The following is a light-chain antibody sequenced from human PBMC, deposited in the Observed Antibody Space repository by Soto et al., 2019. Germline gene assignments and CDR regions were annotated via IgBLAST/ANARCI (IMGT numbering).Light chain of an antibody. V-gene: IGKV1-5*01. J-gene: IGKJ1*01. CDR2: DAS. CDR1: QSISSW. Sequence: IQMNHSHPTLSSSVGEIVTITCRASQSISSWLAWFQQKPGKAPKLLMYDASSLESGVPSRFSGSGSGTEFTLTISSLQPDDFATYYCQQYGTYLWTVGQGTKVDIK. CDR3: QQYGTYLWT.